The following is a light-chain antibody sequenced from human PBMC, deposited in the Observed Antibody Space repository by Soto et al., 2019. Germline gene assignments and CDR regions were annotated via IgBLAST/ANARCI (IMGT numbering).Light chain of an antibody. CDR3: SSYRSSRTLYV. CDR2: DVS. V-gene: IGLV2-14*03. J-gene: IGLJ1*01. Sequence: QSALTQPASVSGSPGQSITIPCTGTSSDVGGYNYVSWYQQHPGKAPKLMIYDVSNRPSGVSNRFSGSKSGNTASLTISGLQAEDEADYYCSSYRSSRTLYVFGTGTKLTVL. CDR1: SSDVGGYNY.